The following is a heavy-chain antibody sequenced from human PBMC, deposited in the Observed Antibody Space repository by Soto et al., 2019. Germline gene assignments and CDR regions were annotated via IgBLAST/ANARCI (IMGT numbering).Heavy chain of an antibody. CDR1: GYTFTSYY. CDR3: ARAKSGSYWGWYFDY. Sequence: ASVKVSCKASGYTFTSYYMHWVRQAPGQGLEWMGIINPSGGSTSYAQKFQGRVTMTRDTSTSTVYMELSSVTAADTAVYYCARAKSGSYWGWYFDYWGQGTLVTVSS. CDR2: INPSGGST. D-gene: IGHD1-26*01. V-gene: IGHV1-46*01. J-gene: IGHJ4*02.